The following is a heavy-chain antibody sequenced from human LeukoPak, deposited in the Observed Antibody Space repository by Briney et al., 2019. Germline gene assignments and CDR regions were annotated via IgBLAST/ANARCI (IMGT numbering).Heavy chain of an antibody. J-gene: IGHJ3*02. CDR3: ARDPHGDSWDSYASGGPHDAFDI. CDR1: GVTFSSHW. D-gene: IGHD3-10*01. V-gene: IGHV3-74*01. CDR2: ISGEGVST. Sequence: GGSLRLSCAASGVTFSSHWMHLVRQASGEGLVWVARISGEGVSTIHADSGWGRFTISRDNAKNTLYLQMNNLKTADTAVYYCARDPHGDSWDSYASGGPHDAFDIWGRGTMVTVSS.